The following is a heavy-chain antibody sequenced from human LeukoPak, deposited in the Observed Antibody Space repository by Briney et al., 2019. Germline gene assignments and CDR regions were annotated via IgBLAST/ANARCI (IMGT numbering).Heavy chain of an antibody. V-gene: IGHV3-7*01. CDR2: TKPDGTAE. CDR3: ARDGGLHTNFDY. Sequence: GGSLRLSCAASGSTFRNYWIGWVRQAPGKGLEWVANTKPDGTAEYYADSVRGRFTTSRDNANNFLYLQMNSLRGEDTAVYYCARDGGLHTNFDYWGQGTLVTVSS. J-gene: IGHJ4*02. D-gene: IGHD2-15*01. CDR1: GSTFRNYW.